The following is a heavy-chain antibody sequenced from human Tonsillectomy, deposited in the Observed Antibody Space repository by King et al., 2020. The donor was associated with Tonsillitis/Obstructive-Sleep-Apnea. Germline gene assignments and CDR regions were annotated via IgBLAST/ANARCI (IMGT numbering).Heavy chain of an antibody. CDR2: LSYDGRNK. Sequence: VQLVESGGGVVQPGRSLRLSCAASGFIFSDFAMHWVRQAPGKGLEWVAVLSYDGRNKYYADSVKGRFTISRDNSKNTLYLQMNSLRTEDTAMYYCVREGGAMAVAGDTFDNWGQGTLFTVSS. D-gene: IGHD6-19*01. J-gene: IGHJ4*02. V-gene: IGHV3-30*04. CDR1: GFIFSDFA. CDR3: VREGGAMAVAGDTFDN.